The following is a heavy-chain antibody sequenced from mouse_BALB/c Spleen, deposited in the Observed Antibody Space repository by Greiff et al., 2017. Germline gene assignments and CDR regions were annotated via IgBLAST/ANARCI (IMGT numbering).Heavy chain of an antibody. CDR1: GFTFTDYY. V-gene: IGHV7-3*02. J-gene: IGHJ2*01. Sequence: EVHLVESGGGLVQPGGSLRLSCATSGFTFTDYYMSWVRQPPGKALEWLGFIRNKANGYTTEYSASVKGRFTISRDNSQSIRYLQMNALRAEDSATYYCARGPYYFDYWGQGTTLTVSS. CDR3: ARGPYYFDY. CDR2: IRNKANGYTT.